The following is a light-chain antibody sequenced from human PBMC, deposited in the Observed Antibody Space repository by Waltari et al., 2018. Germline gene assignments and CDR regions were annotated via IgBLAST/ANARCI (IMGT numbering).Light chain of an antibody. CDR2: TND. J-gene: IGLJ2*01. Sequence: QSVLSQPPSASGTPGQRVTISGSGSFSNAGSNTVNWYQQLPGAAPRLLIFTNDHRPSGVPDRFSGSKSGTSASLAISGLQSEDAADYYCAAWDDTLDGVLFGGGTKLTVL. V-gene: IGLV1-44*01. CDR1: FSNAGSNT. CDR3: AAWDDTLDGVL.